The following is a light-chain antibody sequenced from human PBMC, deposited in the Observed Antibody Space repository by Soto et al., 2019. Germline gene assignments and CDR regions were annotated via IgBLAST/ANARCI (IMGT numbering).Light chain of an antibody. V-gene: IGLV2-14*01. CDR1: TNDVGGYNY. J-gene: IGLJ1*01. Sequence: QSALTQPASVSGSPGQSITISCTGTTNDVGGYNYVSWYQQHPGKAPKLLIFGVSSRPSGVSKRFSGSKSGNTASLTISALQAEDEADYYCSSYTTSNTPLYVFGTGTKVTVL. CDR3: SSYTTSNTPLYV. CDR2: GVS.